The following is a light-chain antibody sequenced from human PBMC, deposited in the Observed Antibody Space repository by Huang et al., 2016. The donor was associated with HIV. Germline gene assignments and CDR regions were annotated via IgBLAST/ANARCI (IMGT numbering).Light chain of an antibody. CDR2: AAS. V-gene: IGKV1-39*01. J-gene: IGKJ2*01. Sequence: DIQMTQSPSSLSGSVGDRVTITCRASQSITTYLNWYHQRPGKAPKHLVYAASNLQNGVPSRFSGSGSGTDFTLTISSLQPEDSGTFYCQQSYNSPQTFGQGTKLEIK. CDR3: QQSYNSPQT. CDR1: QSITTY.